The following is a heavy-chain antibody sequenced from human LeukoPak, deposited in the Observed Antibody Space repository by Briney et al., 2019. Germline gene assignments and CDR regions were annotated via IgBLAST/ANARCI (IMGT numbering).Heavy chain of an antibody. CDR1: GFTFSSYW. V-gene: IGHV3-74*01. J-gene: IGHJ4*02. CDR2: INTDGSST. D-gene: IGHD3-10*02. Sequence: PGGSLRLSCAASGFTFSSYWMHWVRQAPGKGLVWVSHINTDGSSTSYVDSVKGRFTISRDNAKNSLYLQMNSLRADDTAVYYCARCSSRRSASDYWGQGTLVTVSS. CDR3: ARCSSRRSASDY.